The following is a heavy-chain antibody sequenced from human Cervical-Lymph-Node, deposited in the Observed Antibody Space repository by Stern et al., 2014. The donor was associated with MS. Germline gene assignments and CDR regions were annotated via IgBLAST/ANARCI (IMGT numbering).Heavy chain of an antibody. CDR1: GFTFSSYG. CDR3: ARGYYDFF. J-gene: IGHJ4*02. V-gene: IGHV3-33*01. CDR2: IWYYGSNK. D-gene: IGHD3-3*01. Sequence: VQLMESGGGVVQPGRTLRLSCAVSGFTFSSYGMHWVRNAPRKGLEWVAVIWYYGSNKYYADSVKGRFTISRDKSKNTLYLQMNSLRAEDTAVYYCARGYYDFFWGQGTLVTVSS.